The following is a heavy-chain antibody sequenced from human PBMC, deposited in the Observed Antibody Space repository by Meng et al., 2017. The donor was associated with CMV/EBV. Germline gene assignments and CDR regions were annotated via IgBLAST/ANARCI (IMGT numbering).Heavy chain of an antibody. Sequence: GSLRLSCSVSGDSVTSGRYFWRWLRQPPGKGLEWIGYVYYTGKTNYNSSLKSRVTISLDTSQKQFSLKLKSVTAADTAVYYCARGNYQYYAMDVWGQGTTVTVSS. CDR3: ARGNYQYYAMDV. J-gene: IGHJ6*02. CDR2: VYYTGKT. V-gene: IGHV4-61*01. CDR1: GDSVTSGRYF.